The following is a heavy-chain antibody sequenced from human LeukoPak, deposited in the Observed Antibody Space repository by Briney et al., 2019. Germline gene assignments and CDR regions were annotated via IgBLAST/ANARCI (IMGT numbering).Heavy chain of an antibody. CDR3: VRDDTQGRGNEYYDALDL. D-gene: IGHD4-23*01. Sequence: PGGSLRLSCATSGFIFSNYWMTWVRQAPGKGLEWVSNVRPDGNDKNYVDSVKGRFTISRDSAKKSVYLQMSSLRVEDTAVYYCVRDDTQGRGNEYYDALDLWGQGTMVTVSS. CDR1: GFIFSNYW. J-gene: IGHJ3*01. V-gene: IGHV3-7*01. CDR2: VRPDGNDK.